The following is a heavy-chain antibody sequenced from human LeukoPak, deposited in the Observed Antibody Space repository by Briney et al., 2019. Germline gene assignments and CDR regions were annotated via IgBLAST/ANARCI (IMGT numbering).Heavy chain of an antibody. Sequence: GGSLRLSCAASGFTFRRIAMTWVRQAPGKGLEWVSTIRSNGDTAYNADAVRGRFAISRDNSKNALFLQMNSLRVEDTAIYYCAKGQELDDGVFDSWGQGPLVTVSS. D-gene: IGHD1-1*01. CDR1: GFTFRRIA. CDR2: IRSNGDTA. V-gene: IGHV3-23*01. CDR3: AKGQELDDGVFDS. J-gene: IGHJ4*02.